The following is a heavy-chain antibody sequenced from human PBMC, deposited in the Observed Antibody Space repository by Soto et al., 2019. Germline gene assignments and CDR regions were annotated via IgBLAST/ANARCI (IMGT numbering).Heavy chain of an antibody. CDR1: GFTFSSYA. Sequence: GGSLRLSCAASGFTFSSYAMSWVRQAPGKGLEWVSAISGSGGSTYYADPVKGRFTISRDNSKNTLYLQMNSLRAEDTAVYYCAKDQFGGVIAHNWFDPWGQGTLVTFSS. CDR3: AKDQFGGVIAHNWFDP. J-gene: IGHJ5*02. CDR2: ISGSGGST. V-gene: IGHV3-23*01. D-gene: IGHD3-16*02.